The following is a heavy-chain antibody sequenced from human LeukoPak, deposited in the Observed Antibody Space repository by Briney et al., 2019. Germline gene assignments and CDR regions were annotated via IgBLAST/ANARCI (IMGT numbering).Heavy chain of an antibody. D-gene: IGHD5-12*01. V-gene: IGHV3-30-3*01. Sequence: GGSLRLSCAASGFTFSSYAMHWVRQAPGMGLEWVAVISYDGSNKYYADSVKGRFTISRDNSKNTLYLQMNSLRAEDTAVYYCARGDATIPFDYWGQGTLVTVSS. J-gene: IGHJ4*02. CDR1: GFTFSSYA. CDR2: ISYDGSNK. CDR3: ARGDATIPFDY.